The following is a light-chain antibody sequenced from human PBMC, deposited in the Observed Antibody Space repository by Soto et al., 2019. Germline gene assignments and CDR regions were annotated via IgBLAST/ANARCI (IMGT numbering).Light chain of an antibody. Sequence: EIVLTQSPGTLSLSPGERATLSCRASQSVSSNYLAWYQQKPGQAPRLLIYGASSRATGIPDRFSGSGSGTDFTLTISRLEPEDFAVYYCQQYDNSITFGQGTRLEIE. J-gene: IGKJ5*01. V-gene: IGKV3-20*01. CDR1: QSVSSNY. CDR2: GAS. CDR3: QQYDNSIT.